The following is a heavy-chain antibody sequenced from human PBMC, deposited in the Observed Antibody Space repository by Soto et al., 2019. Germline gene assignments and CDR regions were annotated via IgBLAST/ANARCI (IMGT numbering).Heavy chain of an antibody. CDR1: GFTFSSYS. D-gene: IGHD3-16*02. Sequence: LRLSCAASGFTFSSYSMNWVRQAPGKGLEWVSYISSSSSTIYYADSVKGRFTISRDNAKNSLYLQMNSLRDEDTAVYYCARVRGYVWGSYRSDAFDIWGQGTMVTVSS. CDR3: ARVRGYVWGSYRSDAFDI. CDR2: ISSSSSTI. V-gene: IGHV3-48*02. J-gene: IGHJ3*02.